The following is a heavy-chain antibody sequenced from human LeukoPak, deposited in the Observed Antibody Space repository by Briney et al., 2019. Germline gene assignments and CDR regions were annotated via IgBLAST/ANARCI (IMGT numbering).Heavy chain of an antibody. D-gene: IGHD2-15*01. CDR3: ARISPGAFDI. Sequence: SETLSLTCAVSGYSISSGHYWGWIRQPPGKGLEWIGIIYLSGSTYYSPSLKSRVTISADTSKNQFSLRLSSVTAADTAIYYCARISPGAFDIWGQGTMVTVSS. V-gene: IGHV4-38-2*01. J-gene: IGHJ3*02. CDR1: GYSISSGHY. CDR2: IYLSGST.